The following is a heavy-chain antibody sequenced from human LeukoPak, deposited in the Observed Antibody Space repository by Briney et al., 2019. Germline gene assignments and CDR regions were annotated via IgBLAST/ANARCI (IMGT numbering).Heavy chain of an antibody. CDR2: INHSGST. CDR3: ARLRGITMIVVVKARYYFDY. J-gene: IGHJ4*02. CDR1: GFTFSSYS. V-gene: IGHV4-34*01. D-gene: IGHD3-22*01. Sequence: GSLRLSCAASGFTFSSYSMSWIRQPPGKGLEWIGEINHSGSTNYNPSLKSRVTISVDTSKNQFSLKLSSVTAADTAVYYCARLRGITMIVVVKARYYFDYWGQGTLVTVSS.